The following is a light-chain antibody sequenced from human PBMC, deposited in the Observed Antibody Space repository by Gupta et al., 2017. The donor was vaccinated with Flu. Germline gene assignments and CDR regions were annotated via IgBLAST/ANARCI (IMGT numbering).Light chain of an antibody. CDR1: SSDVGGYNS. Sequence: QSALTQPASVSGSPGQSITISCTGTSSDVGGYNSVSWYQHHPGKAPKLMIYDVNNWPSGVSDRFSGSKSGSTASLTISGLQAEDEADYYCSSYTSSTTLLFGTGTKVNVL. CDR2: DVN. V-gene: IGLV2-14*01. J-gene: IGLJ1*01. CDR3: SSYTSSTTLL.